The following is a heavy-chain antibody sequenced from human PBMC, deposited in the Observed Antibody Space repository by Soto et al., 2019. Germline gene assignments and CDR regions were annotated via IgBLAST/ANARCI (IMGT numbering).Heavy chain of an antibody. J-gene: IGHJ4*01. Sequence: VGSLRLSCEASGFTISECSMNWVRQAPGKGLEWLAYITIRTGNVLYADSVRGRFTISADNAENSVILQMNSLRDEDSAVYFCVRDRDLYRDMFHADLWGQGTLVTVS. D-gene: IGHD3-10*02. CDR1: GFTISECS. CDR2: ITIRTGNV. V-gene: IGHV3-48*02. CDR3: VRDRDLYRDMFHADL.